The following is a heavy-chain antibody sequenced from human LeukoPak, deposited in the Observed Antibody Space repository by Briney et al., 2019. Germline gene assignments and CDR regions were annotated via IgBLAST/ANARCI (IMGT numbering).Heavy chain of an antibody. J-gene: IGHJ3*02. CDR2: INHSGST. Sequence: SETLSLTCAVYGGSFSGYYRSWIRQPPGKGLEWIGEINHSGSTNYNPSLKSRVTISVDTSKNQFSLKLSSVTAADTAVYYCARALRGRGAPVFKAFDIWGQGTMVTVSS. CDR1: GGSFSGYY. D-gene: IGHD3-10*01. V-gene: IGHV4-34*01. CDR3: ARALRGRGAPVFKAFDI.